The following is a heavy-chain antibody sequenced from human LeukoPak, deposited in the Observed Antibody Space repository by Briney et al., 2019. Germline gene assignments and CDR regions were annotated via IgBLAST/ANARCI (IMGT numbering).Heavy chain of an antibody. CDR3: ANTATIFGVVIRYYFDY. Sequence: GGSLRLSCAASGFTFSSYAMSWVRQAPGKGLEWVSAISGSGGSTYYADSVKGRFTISRDNSKNTLYLQMNSLRAEDTAVYYCANTATIFGVVIRYYFDYWGQGTLVTVSS. D-gene: IGHD3-3*01. J-gene: IGHJ4*02. CDR2: ISGSGGST. V-gene: IGHV3-23*01. CDR1: GFTFSSYA.